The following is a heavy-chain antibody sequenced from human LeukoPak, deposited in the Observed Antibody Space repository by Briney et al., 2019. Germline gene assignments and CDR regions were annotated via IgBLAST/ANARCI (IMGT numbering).Heavy chain of an antibody. V-gene: IGHV1-2*02. J-gene: IGHJ5*02. D-gene: IGHD2-21*02. CDR1: GYTFTGYY. CDR2: INPNSGGT. Sequence: GAAVKVSCKASGYTFTGYYMHWVRQAPGQGLEWMGWINPNSGGTNYAQKFQGRVTMTRDTSISTAYMELSRLRSDDTAVYYCAREVCGADCYSGNRFDPWGQGTLVTVSS. CDR3: AREVCGADCYSGNRFDP.